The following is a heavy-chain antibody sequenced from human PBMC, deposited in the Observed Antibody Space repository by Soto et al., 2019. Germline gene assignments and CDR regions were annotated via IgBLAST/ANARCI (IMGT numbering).Heavy chain of an antibody. J-gene: IGHJ5*02. V-gene: IGHV4-34*01. CDR1: GGSFSGYY. D-gene: IGHD3-10*01. Sequence: PSETLSLTCAVYGGSFSGYYWSWIRQPPGKGLEWIGEINHSGSTNYNPSLKSRVTISVDTSKNQFSLKLSSVTAADTAVYYCARGGGRVLLWFGELSTSGQGTLDTVSS. CDR3: ARGGGRVLLWFGELST. CDR2: INHSGST.